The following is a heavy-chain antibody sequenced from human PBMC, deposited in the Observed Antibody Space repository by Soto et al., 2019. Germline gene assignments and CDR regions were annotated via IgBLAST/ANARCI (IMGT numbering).Heavy chain of an antibody. CDR1: RYTFTSYG. CDR3: ARDNTIFGVVSAYDFDY. J-gene: IGHJ4*02. D-gene: IGHD3-3*01. Sequence: GASVKLTCKASRYTFTSYGISWLRQAHEQSLEWMGWISAYNGNTNYAQKIQGRVTMTTDTSTSTAYMELRSLRSDDTGVYYCARDNTIFGVVSAYDFDYWGQGTLVTVSS. V-gene: IGHV1-18*01. CDR2: ISAYNGNT.